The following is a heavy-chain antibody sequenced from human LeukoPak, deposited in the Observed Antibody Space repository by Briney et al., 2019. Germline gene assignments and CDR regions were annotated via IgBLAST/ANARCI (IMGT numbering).Heavy chain of an antibody. V-gene: IGHV3-23*01. CDR1: GFTFSSYA. J-gene: IGHJ6*03. CDR2: ISGSGGST. Sequence: GGSLRLSCAASGFTFSSYAMSWVRQAPGKGLEWVSAISGSGGSTYYADSVKGRFTISRDNSKNTLYLQMNSLRAEDTAVYYCAEGAAVAGATRYYYYYYYMDVWGKGTTVTVSS. D-gene: IGHD1-26*01. CDR3: AEGAAVAGATRYYYYYYYMDV.